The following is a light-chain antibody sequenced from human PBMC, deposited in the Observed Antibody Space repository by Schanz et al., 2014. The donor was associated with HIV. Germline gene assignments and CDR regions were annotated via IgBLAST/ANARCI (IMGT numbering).Light chain of an antibody. CDR3: QHYGSSAT. J-gene: IGKJ4*01. Sequence: EIVMTQSPATLSVSPGERATLSCRASQSVSTHLAWYQQKPGQAPTLLIYGASLRATGIPDRFSGSGSGTDFTLTISRLETDDFAVYFCQHYGSSATFGGGTQVE. V-gene: IGKV3-20*01. CDR1: QSVSTH. CDR2: GAS.